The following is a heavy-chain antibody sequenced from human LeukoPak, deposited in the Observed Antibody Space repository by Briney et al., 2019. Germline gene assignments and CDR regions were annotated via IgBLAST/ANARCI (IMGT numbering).Heavy chain of an antibody. Sequence: GGSLRLSCAASGFTFSTFAMIWVRQPAGRGLEWVSSIFPSGGEIHYADSVRGRFTISRGNSKSTLSLQMNSLRAEDTAIYYCATYRQVLLPFESWGQGTLVTVSS. J-gene: IGHJ4*02. V-gene: IGHV3-23*01. CDR1: GFTFSTFA. D-gene: IGHD2-8*02. CDR2: IFPSGGEI. CDR3: ATYRQVLLPFES.